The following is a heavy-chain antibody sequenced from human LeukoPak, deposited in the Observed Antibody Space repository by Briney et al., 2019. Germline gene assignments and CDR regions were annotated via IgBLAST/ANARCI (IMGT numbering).Heavy chain of an antibody. CDR2: IYSGGGT. J-gene: IGHJ4*02. CDR3: TTGGLRYFDFDY. CDR1: GFTVGTNY. D-gene: IGHD3-9*01. V-gene: IGHV3-53*01. Sequence: PGGSLRLSLSAPGFTVGTNYRSWARRAPGKGLGWVSVIYSGGGTYYADSVRGRFTISRDNSKNTVYLQMNSLRAEDTAVYYCTTGGLRYFDFDYWGQGTLVTVSS.